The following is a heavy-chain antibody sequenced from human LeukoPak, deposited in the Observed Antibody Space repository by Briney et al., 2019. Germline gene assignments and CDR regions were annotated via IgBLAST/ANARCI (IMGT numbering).Heavy chain of an antibody. V-gene: IGHV3-53*01. CDR3: ARDFVVNYGWAAFDI. CDR2: IYSGGST. CDR1: EFSVGSNY. J-gene: IGHJ3*02. D-gene: IGHD3-10*01. Sequence: GGSLRLSCAASEFSVGSNYMTWVRQAPGKGLEWVSLIYSGGSTYYADSVKGRFTISRDNSKNTLYLQMNSLRVEDTAVYYCARDFVVNYGWAAFDIWGQGTMVTVSS.